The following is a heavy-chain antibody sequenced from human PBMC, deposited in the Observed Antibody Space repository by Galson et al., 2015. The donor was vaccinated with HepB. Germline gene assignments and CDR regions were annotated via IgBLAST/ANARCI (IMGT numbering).Heavy chain of an antibody. J-gene: IGHJ1*01. Sequence: SVKVSCKASGAGFRTYNIIWVRQAPGQGLEWMGGIIPIFRIANYAQNFRGRVTITAEESTSTAYMELSSLRSEDTAVYYCARGSTITTSVYACWGQGTLVTVSS. CDR3: ARGSTITTSVYAC. V-gene: IGHV1-69*13. CDR2: IIPIFRIA. D-gene: IGHD4-11*01. CDR1: GAGFRTYN.